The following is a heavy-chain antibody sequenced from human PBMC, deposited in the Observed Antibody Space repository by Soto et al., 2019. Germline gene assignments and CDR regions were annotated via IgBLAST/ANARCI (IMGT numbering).Heavy chain of an antibody. CDR2: ISGSGGST. D-gene: IGHD3-3*01. CDR1: GFTFSSYA. V-gene: IGHV3-23*01. CDR3: AKDRLDDFWSGYYTPYDAFDI. Sequence: GGSLRLSCAASGFTFSSYAMSWVRQAPGKGLEWVSAISGSGGSTYYADSVKGRFTISRDNSKNTLYLQMNSLRAEDTAVYYCAKDRLDDFWSGYYTPYDAFDIWGQGTMVTVSS. J-gene: IGHJ3*02.